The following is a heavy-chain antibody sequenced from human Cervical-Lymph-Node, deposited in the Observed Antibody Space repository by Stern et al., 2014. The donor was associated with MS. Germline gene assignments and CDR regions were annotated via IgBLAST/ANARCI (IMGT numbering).Heavy chain of an antibody. V-gene: IGHV1-24*01. CDR3: ATPLAGPWFDP. CDR2: FDPEDGET. Sequence: QVQLVQSGAEVKKPGASVKVSCKVSGYTLTELSMHWVRQAPGTGLERMGGFDPEDGETIYAQQFQGRVTMTAAASTDTDYKQLSSLRSEDTAVYYCATPLAGPWFDPWGQGTLVTVSS. D-gene: IGHD6-19*01. J-gene: IGHJ5*02. CDR1: GYTLTELS.